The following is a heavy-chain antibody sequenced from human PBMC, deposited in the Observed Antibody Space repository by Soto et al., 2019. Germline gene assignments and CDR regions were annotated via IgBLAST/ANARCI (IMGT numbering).Heavy chain of an antibody. V-gene: IGHV1-8*01. J-gene: IGHJ6*03. Sequence: GASVKVSCKASGYTFTSYDTNWVRQATGQGLEWMGWMNPNSGNTGYAQKFQGRVTMTRNTSISTAYMELSSLRSEDTAVYYCARGKRQQLVRPPNYYYYYYMDVWGKGTTVTVSS. CDR3: ARGKRQQLVRPPNYYYYYYMDV. CDR1: GYTFTSYD. D-gene: IGHD6-13*01. CDR2: MNPNSGNT.